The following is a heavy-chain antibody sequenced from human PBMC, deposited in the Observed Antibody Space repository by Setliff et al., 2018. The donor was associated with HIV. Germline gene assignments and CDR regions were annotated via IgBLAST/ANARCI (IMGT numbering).Heavy chain of an antibody. Sequence: SSETLSLTCTVSYGSISGHYRTWIRQPPGKGLEWIGYIHHSGGTQYNPSLMSRLTMSVDSSKNQFSLSLSSVTAADTAVYYCARLPDINSWPFDYWARGTLVTVSS. CDR1: YGSISGHY. D-gene: IGHD6-13*01. CDR2: IHHSGGT. J-gene: IGHJ4*02. V-gene: IGHV4-59*11. CDR3: ARLPDINSWPFDY.